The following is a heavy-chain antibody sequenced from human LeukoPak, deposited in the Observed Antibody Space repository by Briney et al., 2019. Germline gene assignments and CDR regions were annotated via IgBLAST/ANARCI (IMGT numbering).Heavy chain of an antibody. CDR3: ARHLSGTYYRFDY. CDR2: IYYSGGT. Sequence: PSETLSLTCIVSGVSISSSNCYWGWIRQPPGKGLEWIGSIYYSGGTYYNPSLTSRVTISVDTSKSQFSLKLSSVTAADTAVYYCARHLSGTYYRFDYWGQGTLVTVSS. V-gene: IGHV4-39*01. J-gene: IGHJ4*02. D-gene: IGHD1-26*01. CDR1: GVSISSSNCY.